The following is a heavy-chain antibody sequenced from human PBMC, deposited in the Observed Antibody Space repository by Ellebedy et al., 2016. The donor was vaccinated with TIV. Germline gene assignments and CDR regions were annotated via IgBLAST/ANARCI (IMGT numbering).Heavy chain of an antibody. Sequence: GGSLRLSCKGSGYSFTSYWIGWVRQMPGKGLEWMGIIYPGDSDTRYSPSFQGLVTISVDKSISTAYLQWSSLKASDTAMYYCARHVGDYGSGSYGYWGQGTLVTVSS. J-gene: IGHJ4*02. CDR3: ARHVGDYGSGSYGY. CDR1: GYSFTSYW. D-gene: IGHD3-10*01. CDR2: IYPGDSDT. V-gene: IGHV5-51*01.